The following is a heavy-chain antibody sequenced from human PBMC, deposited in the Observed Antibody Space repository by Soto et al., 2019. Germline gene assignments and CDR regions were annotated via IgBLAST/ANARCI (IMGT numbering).Heavy chain of an antibody. CDR3: TRCFLGTSCYNP. D-gene: IGHD2-2*02. CDR1: GGSISSSNW. CDR2: IHHTGST. Sequence: QVQLQESGPGLVKPSGTLSLTCAVSGGSISSSNWWSWVRQPPGKGLEWIWEIHHTGSTNYNPSLKSRXXIXVXXSTNTFSLKLRSLTAADTDVYYCTRCFLGTSCYNPWGQGTLVTVSS. V-gene: IGHV4-4*02. J-gene: IGHJ5*02.